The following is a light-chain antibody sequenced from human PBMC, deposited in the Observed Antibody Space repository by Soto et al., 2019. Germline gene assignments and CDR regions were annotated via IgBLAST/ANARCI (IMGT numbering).Light chain of an antibody. V-gene: IGKV1-9*01. CDR3: QQLNSYPLT. J-gene: IGKJ5*01. CDR1: QGLSSD. CDR2: AAS. Sequence: DIQLTQSPSFLSASVGDRVTITCRASQGLSSDLAWYQQKPGKAPKLLIYAASTLQSGVPSRFSGSGSGTEVTLTISSLHPEDFATYYCQQLNSYPLTFGQGTRLEIK.